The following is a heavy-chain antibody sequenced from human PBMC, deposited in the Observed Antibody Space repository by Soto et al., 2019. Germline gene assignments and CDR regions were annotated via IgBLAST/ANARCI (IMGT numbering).Heavy chain of an antibody. CDR3: ARLIYVSPRFDP. Sequence: SETLSLTCTVSGGSISSYYWSWIRQPPGKGLEWIGHIYYSGSTNYNPSLKSRVTISVDTSKNQFSLKLSSVTAADTAVYYCARLIYVSPRFDPWGQGTLVTVSS. CDR1: GGSISSYY. V-gene: IGHV4-59*08. J-gene: IGHJ5*02. CDR2: IYYSGST. D-gene: IGHD3-16*01.